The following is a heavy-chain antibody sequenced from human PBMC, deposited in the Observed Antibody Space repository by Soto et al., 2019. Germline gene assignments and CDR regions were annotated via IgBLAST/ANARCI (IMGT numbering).Heavy chain of an antibody. J-gene: IGHJ4*02. CDR1: GFTFSSYA. CDR2: ISYDGSNK. CDR3: ARPLTAARSQEAFDY. Sequence: LRLSCAASGFTFSSYAMHWVRQAPGKGLEWVAVISYDGSNKYYADSVKGRFTISRDNSKNTLYLQMNSLRAEDTAVYYCARPLTAARSQEAFDYWGQGTLVTVS. D-gene: IGHD6-6*01. V-gene: IGHV3-30-3*01.